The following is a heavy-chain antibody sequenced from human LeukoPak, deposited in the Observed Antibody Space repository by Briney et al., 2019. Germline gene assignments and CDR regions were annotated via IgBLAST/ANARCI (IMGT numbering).Heavy chain of an antibody. CDR1: GGSMSTSTYY. CDR2: IYYSGST. J-gene: IGHJ6*03. Sequence: SETLSLTCTVSGGSMSTSTYYWGWIRQPPGKGLEWIGSIYYSGSTYYNPSLKSRVTISVDTSKNQFSLKLSSVTAADTAVYYCARIERVPYYMDVWRKETTVTVSS. V-gene: IGHV4-39*07. D-gene: IGHD2-2*01. CDR3: ARIERVPYYMDV.